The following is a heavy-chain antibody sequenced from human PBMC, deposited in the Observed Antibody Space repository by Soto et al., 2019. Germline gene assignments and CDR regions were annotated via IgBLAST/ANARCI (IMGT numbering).Heavy chain of an antibody. Sequence: EVQLLESGGGLARPGGSLRLSCVASGFIFSDYAMTWIRQAPGKGLEWVATISASGGNIEYTDSLKGRFTISRDNSKKTVYLQINGLTADDTAVHYCAKVAGGLGYFDLWAVAPWSLSPQ. J-gene: IGHJ2*01. V-gene: IGHV3-23*01. CDR3: AKVAGGLGYFDL. CDR2: ISASGGNI. CDR1: GFIFSDYA. D-gene: IGHD3-16*01.